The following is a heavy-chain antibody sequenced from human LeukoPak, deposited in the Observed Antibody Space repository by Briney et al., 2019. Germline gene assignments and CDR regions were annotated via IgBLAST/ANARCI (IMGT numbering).Heavy chain of an antibody. CDR1: GFTFSSYA. J-gene: IGHJ4*02. CDR3: AKEYDSGGYGANFDY. D-gene: IGHD3-10*01. V-gene: IGHV3-23*01. Sequence: PGGSLRLSCAASGFTFSSYAMSWVRQAPGKGLEWVSAISGNAGSTYYADSVKGRFTISRDNSRNTMYLQMDSLRAEDTAVYYCAKEYDSGGYGANFDYWGQGTLVTVSS. CDR2: ISGNAGST.